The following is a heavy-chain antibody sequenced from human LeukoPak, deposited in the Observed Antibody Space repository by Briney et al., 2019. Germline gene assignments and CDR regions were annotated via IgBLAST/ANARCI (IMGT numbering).Heavy chain of an antibody. D-gene: IGHD3-22*01. CDR3: AKNSGYYHPYYIDH. CDR1: SASISSYY. J-gene: IGHJ4*02. Sequence: PSETLSLTCTVSSASISSYYWSWIRQPAGKGLEWIGRFYTSGSTKYNPSLKSRVTMSVDTSKNQFSLKLNSVTAADTAVYYCAKNSGYYHPYYIDHWGQGTLVTVSS. V-gene: IGHV4-4*07. CDR2: FYTSGST.